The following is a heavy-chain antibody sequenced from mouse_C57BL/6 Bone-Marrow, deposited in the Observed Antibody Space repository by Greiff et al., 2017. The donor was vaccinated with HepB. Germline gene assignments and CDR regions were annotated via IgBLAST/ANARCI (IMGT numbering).Heavy chain of an antibody. CDR1: GYSFTDYN. J-gene: IGHJ4*01. D-gene: IGHD3-2*02. V-gene: IGHV1-39*01. Sequence: EVQLQESGPELVKPGASVKISCKASGYSFTDYNMNWVKQSNGKSLEWIGVINPNYGTTSYNQKFKGKATLTVDQSSSTACMQLNSLTSEDSAVYYCARSETAQATWAMDYWGQGTSVTVSS. CDR2: INPNYGTT. CDR3: ARSETAQATWAMDY.